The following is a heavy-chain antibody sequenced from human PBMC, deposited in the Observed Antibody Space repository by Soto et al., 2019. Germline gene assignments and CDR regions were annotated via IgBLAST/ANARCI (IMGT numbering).Heavy chain of an antibody. Sequence: ASVKVSCKASGYTFSSYGINWVRQAPGQGLEWMGWISTYSGNTNYAQKLQGRVTMTTDTSTSTAYMELRSLRSDDTAVYYCARDRSWIQLWLSDYYYGMDVWG. V-gene: IGHV1-18*01. CDR1: GYTFSSYG. CDR3: ARDRSWIQLWLSDYYYGMDV. D-gene: IGHD5-18*01. J-gene: IGHJ6*02. CDR2: ISTYSGNT.